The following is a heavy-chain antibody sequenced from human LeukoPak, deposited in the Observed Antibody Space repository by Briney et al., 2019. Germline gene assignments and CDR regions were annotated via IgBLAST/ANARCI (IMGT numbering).Heavy chain of an antibody. J-gene: IGHJ4*02. CDR1: GGSFSGYY. CDR3: ARGQGRQYYDFWSGYYTLRY. V-gene: IGHV4-34*01. Sequence: SETLSLTCAVYGGSFSGYYWSWVRQPPGKGLEWIGEINHSGSTKNNPSLKSRVTISVDTSKNQFSLKLSSVTAADTAVYYCARGQGRQYYDFWSGYYTLRYWGQGTLVTVSS. D-gene: IGHD3-3*01. CDR2: INHSGST.